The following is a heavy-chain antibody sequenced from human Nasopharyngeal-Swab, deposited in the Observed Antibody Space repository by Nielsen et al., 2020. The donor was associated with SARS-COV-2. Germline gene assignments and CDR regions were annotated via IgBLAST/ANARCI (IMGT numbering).Heavy chain of an antibody. D-gene: IGHD2-2*01. Sequence: ASVQVSCKASGYTFTGHYMHWVRQAPGQGLEWMGRINPNSGGTNYAQKFQGRVTMTRGTSISTAYMELSRLRSDDTAVYYCARSALGYCSSTSCYPLYYYYMDVWGKGTTVTVSS. CDR3: ARSALGYCSSTSCYPLYYYYMDV. J-gene: IGHJ6*03. CDR2: INPNSGGT. V-gene: IGHV1-2*06. CDR1: GYTFTGHY.